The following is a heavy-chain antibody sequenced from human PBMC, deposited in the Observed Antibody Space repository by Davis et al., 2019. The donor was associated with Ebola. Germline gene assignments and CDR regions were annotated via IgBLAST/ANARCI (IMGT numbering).Heavy chain of an antibody. V-gene: IGHV4-30-2*01. CDR3: ARLYYGMDV. Sequence: SQTLSLTCAVSGRSISSGGYSWSWIRQPPGKGLEWIGYIYHSGSTYYNPSLKSRVTISVDRSKNQFSLKLSSVTAADTAVYYCARLYYGMDVWGQGTTVTVSS. CDR2: IYHSGST. J-gene: IGHJ6*02. CDR1: GRSISSGGYS.